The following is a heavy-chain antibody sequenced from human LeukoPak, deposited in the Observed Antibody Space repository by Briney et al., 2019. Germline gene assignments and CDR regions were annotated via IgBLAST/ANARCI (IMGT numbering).Heavy chain of an antibody. CDR2: VYWDDDK. CDR3: AHRQLLKPATPFDY. J-gene: IGHJ4*02. CDR1: GFSLSTSGVG. Sequence: SGPTLVNPTQTLTLTCTFSGFSLSTSGVGVGWIRQPPGKALEWLALVYWDDDKRYSPSLKSRLTITKDTSKNQVVLPMTNMDPVDTATYYCAHRQLLKPATPFDYWGQGALVTVSS. V-gene: IGHV2-5*02. D-gene: IGHD3-9*01.